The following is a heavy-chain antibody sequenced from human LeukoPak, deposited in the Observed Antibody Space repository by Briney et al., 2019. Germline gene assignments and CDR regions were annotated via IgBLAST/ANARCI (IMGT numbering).Heavy chain of an antibody. V-gene: IGHV1-18*01. Sequence: GASVKVSCKASGYTFTSYGIIWVRQAPGQGLEWMGWISAYNGNTNYAQKLQGRVTMTTDTSTSTAYMELRSLRSDDTAVYYCAREMRDYDFWSGYLDYWGQGTLVTVSS. D-gene: IGHD3-3*01. CDR3: AREMRDYDFWSGYLDY. J-gene: IGHJ4*02. CDR2: ISAYNGNT. CDR1: GYTFTSYG.